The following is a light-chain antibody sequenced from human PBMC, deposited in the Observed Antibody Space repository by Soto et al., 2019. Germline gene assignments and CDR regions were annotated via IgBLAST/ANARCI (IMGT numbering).Light chain of an antibody. CDR1: QGISTW. V-gene: IGKV1-12*01. J-gene: IGKJ5*01. CDR3: HLANSFPIT. Sequence: EIQMTQSPSSVSSSVGDRATITCPASQGISTWLAWYQQKAGKAPNLLIYGASNLHSGVPSRFSGSGSGTNFTLTISSLQPEDFATYYCHLANSFPITFGQGTRREIK. CDR2: GAS.